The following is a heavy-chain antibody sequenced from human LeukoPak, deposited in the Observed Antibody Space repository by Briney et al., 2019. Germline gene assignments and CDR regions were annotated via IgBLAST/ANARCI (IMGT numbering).Heavy chain of an antibody. D-gene: IGHD3-10*01. V-gene: IGHV4-34*01. CDR1: GGSFSGYY. Sequence: SETLSLTCAVYGGSFSGYYWSWIRQPPGKGLEWIGEINHSGSTNYNPSLKSRVTISVDTSKNQFSLKLSSVTAADTAAYYCAKRWFGELFNWFDPWGQGTLVTVSS. CDR2: INHSGST. J-gene: IGHJ5*02. CDR3: AKRWFGELFNWFDP.